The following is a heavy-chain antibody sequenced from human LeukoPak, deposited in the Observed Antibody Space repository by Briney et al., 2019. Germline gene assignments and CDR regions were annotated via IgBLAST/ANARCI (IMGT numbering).Heavy chain of an antibody. J-gene: IGHJ6*03. V-gene: IGHV4-59*01. CDR1: GGSISSYY. D-gene: IGHD1-26*01. Sequence: PSETLSLTCTVSGGSISSYYWSWIRQPPGKGLEWIGYIYYSGSTNYNPSLKSRVTISVDTSKNQFSLKLSSVTAADTAVYYCARALGAATDYYYYYMDVWGKGTTVTVSS. CDR2: IYYSGST. CDR3: ARALGAATDYYYYYMDV.